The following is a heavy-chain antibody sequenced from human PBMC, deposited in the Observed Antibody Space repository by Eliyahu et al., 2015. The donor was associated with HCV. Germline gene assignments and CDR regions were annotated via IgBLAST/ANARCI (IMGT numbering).Heavy chain of an antibody. CDR1: GXTFXGYY. V-gene: IGHV1-2*02. CDR2: INPNSGLT. CDR3: ARESHLLEQQLGAAFDI. D-gene: IGHD6-13*01. J-gene: IGHJ3*02. Sequence: QVQLVQSGTEVKKPGASVKVSCKASGXTFXGYYIHWVRQAPGQGLEWMGWINPNSGLTKSAQNFQGRFTVTRDTSISTAFMELSRLTSDDTAVYYCARESHLLEQQLGAAFDIWGQGTMVTVSS.